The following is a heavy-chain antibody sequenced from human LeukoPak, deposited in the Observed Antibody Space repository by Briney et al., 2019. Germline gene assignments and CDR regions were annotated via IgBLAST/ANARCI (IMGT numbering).Heavy chain of an antibody. Sequence: ASVKVSCKASGYTFTDYYMHWVRRAPGQGLEWMGWISPSSGGTNYAQKFQGRVTMTRDTSISTAYMELSRLRSDDTAVYYCARDSFGHDNDFDYWGQGTLVTVSS. CDR3: ARDSFGHDNDFDY. D-gene: IGHD3-16*01. CDR2: ISPSSGGT. CDR1: GYTFTDYY. J-gene: IGHJ4*02. V-gene: IGHV1-2*02.